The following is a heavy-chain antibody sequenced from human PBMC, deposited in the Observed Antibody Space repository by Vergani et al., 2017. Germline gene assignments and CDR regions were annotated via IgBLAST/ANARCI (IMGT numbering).Heavy chain of an antibody. V-gene: IGHV4-31*03. CDR1: GGSISSGGYY. CDR2: IYYSGRT. D-gene: IGHD3-3*01. J-gene: IGHJ5*02. CDR3: ARGPSDYDFWSGYYKGNWFDP. Sequence: QVQLQESGPGLVKPSQTLSLTCTVSGGSISSGGYYWSWIRQHPGKGLGWIGYIYYSGRTYYNPSLKSRVTISVDTSKNQFSLKLSSVTAADTAVYYCARGPSDYDFWSGYYKGNWFDPWGQGTLVTVSS.